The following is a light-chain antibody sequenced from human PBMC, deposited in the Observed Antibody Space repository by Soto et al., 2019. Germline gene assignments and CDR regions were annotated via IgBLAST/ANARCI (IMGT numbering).Light chain of an antibody. CDR1: QAIRTD. Sequence: IQVTQSPSSLSASVGDRVTITCRASQAIRTDVGWYQQKPGKAPKRLIYLTYSLQTGVPSRFNGSGSGTDFSLTISSLQPEDSATYFCLQHNFYPRTFGQGTKVDNK. J-gene: IGKJ1*01. V-gene: IGKV1-17*01. CDR3: LQHNFYPRT. CDR2: LTY.